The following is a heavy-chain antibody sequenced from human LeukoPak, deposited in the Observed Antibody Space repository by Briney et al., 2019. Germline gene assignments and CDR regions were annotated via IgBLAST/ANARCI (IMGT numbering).Heavy chain of an antibody. V-gene: IGHV4-4*02. D-gene: IGHD5-18*01. CDR1: GDSISSSNW. CDR3: ARDSRGNTALDY. CDR2: IYHSGTT. J-gene: IGHJ4*02. Sequence: KPSETLSLTCAVSGDSISSSNWWSWVRQPPGKGLEWIGEIYHSGTTNYNPSLKSRVTISIDKSKNQFSLKLSSVTAADTAVYYCARDSRGNTALDYWGQGTLVTVSS.